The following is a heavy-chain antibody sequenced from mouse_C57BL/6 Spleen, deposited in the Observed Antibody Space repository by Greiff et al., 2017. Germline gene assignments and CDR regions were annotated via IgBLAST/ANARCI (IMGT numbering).Heavy chain of an antibody. J-gene: IGHJ4*01. Sequence: EVKLMESGGGLVKPGGSLKLSCAASGFTFSSYAMSWVRQTPDKRLEWVATISDGGSYTYSPDNVKGRFTISGDNAKNNLYLQMSHLKYEDTAMYDCARDYYGRSQYYYAMDYWGQGTSVTVSS. CDR2: ISDGGSYT. CDR3: ARDYYGRSQYYYAMDY. D-gene: IGHD1-1*01. V-gene: IGHV5-4*01. CDR1: GFTFSSYA.